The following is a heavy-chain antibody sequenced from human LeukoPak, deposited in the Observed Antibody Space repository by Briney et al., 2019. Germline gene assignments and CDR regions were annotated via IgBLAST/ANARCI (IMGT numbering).Heavy chain of an antibody. Sequence: PSQTRSLTCPLSARSISSGCYSWSWIRQPPGKGLEWIAYIYHSGSTHHNPSLKSRVTVSVDKSKSQFSLKLSSVTAADTAVYYCARGNSRYYYYGTDVWGKGTTVTVSS. CDR3: ARGNSRYYYYGTDV. CDR1: ARSISSGCYS. D-gene: IGHD1-7*01. J-gene: IGHJ6*04. V-gene: IGHV4-30-2*01. CDR2: IYHSGST.